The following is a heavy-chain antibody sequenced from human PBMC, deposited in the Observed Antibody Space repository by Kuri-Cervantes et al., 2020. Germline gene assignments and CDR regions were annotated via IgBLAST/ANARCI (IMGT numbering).Heavy chain of an antibody. CDR3: ARDRCSGGSCYSNAFDI. CDR2: INHSGST. J-gene: IGHJ3*02. V-gene: IGHV4-34*01. CDR1: GGSFSGYY. D-gene: IGHD2-15*01. Sequence: SQTLSLTCAVYGGSFSGYYWSWIRQPPGKGLEWIGEINHSGSTNYNPSLKSRVTISVDTSKNQFSLKLGSVTAADTAVYYCARDRCSGGSCYSNAFDIWGQGTMVTVSS.